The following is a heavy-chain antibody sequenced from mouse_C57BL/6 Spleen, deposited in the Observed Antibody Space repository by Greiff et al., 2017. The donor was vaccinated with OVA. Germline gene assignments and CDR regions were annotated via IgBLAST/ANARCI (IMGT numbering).Heavy chain of an antibody. J-gene: IGHJ3*01. Sequence: VQLQQPGAELVMPGASVKLSCKASGYTFTSYWMHWVKQRPGQGLEWIGEIDPSDSYTNYNQKFKGKSTLTVDKSSSTAYMQLSSLTSEDSAVYYCASYGSSYGWFADWGQGTLVTVSA. CDR3: ASYGSSYGWFAD. D-gene: IGHD1-1*01. CDR1: GYTFTSYW. V-gene: IGHV1-69*01. CDR2: IDPSDSYT.